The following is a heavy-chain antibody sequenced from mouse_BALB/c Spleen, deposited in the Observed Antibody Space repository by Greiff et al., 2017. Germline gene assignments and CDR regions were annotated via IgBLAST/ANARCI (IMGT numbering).Heavy chain of an antibody. CDR3: ARGVSLDYAMDY. CDR1: GYSITSGYY. CDR2: ISYDGSN. V-gene: IGHV3-6*02. Sequence: EVQLQESGPGLVKPSQSLSLTCSVTGYSITSGYYWNWIRQFPGNKLEWMGYISYDGSNNYNPSLKNRISITRDTSKNQFFLKLNSVTTEDTATYYCARGVSLDYAMDYWGQGTSVTVSS. J-gene: IGHJ4*01.